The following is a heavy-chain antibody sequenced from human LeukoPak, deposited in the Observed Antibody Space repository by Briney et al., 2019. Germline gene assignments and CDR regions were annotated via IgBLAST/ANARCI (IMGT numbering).Heavy chain of an antibody. CDR2: ISDTGKT. CDR3: ATGYYEPFAT. Sequence: SETLSLTCTVSGASLSGYYWDWLRQSPGKGLEWIGDISDTGKTDSNPSLKTRVNISLDKSKKQFSLRLRSVTAADSALYYCATGYYEPFATWGPGILVTVSS. V-gene: IGHV4-59*01. CDR1: GASLSGYY. D-gene: IGHD3-22*01. J-gene: IGHJ5*02.